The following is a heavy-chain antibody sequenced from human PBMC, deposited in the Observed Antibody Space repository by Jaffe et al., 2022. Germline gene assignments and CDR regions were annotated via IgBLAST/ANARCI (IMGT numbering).Heavy chain of an antibody. CDR2: IYPGDSDT. CDR3: VSWKEPEWFGRRDAFDI. J-gene: IGHJ3*02. V-gene: IGHV5-51*03. CDR1: GYSFTSYW. Sequence: EVQLVQSGAEVKKPGESLKISCKGSGYSFTSYWIGWVRQMPGKGLEWMGIIYPGDSDTRYSPSFQGQVTISADKSISTAYLQWSSLKASDTAMYYCVSWKEPEWFGRRDAFDIWGQGTMVTVSS. D-gene: IGHD3-10*01.